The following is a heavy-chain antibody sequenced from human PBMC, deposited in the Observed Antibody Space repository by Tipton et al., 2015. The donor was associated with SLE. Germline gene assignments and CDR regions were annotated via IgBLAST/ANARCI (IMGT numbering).Heavy chain of an antibody. J-gene: IGHJ4*02. CDR2: IYYSGST. V-gene: IGHV4-59*12. D-gene: IGHD3-16*01. CDR1: GGSISSYY. Sequence: LRLSCTVSGGSISSYYWSWIRQPPGKGLEWIGSIYYSGSTYYNPSLKSRVTISVDTSKNQFSLKLSSVTAADTAVYYCAREGEGWDFDYWGQGTLVTVSS. CDR3: AREGEGWDFDY.